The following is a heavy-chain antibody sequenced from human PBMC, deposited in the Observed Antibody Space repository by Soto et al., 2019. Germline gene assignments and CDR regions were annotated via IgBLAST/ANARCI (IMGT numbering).Heavy chain of an antibody. CDR2: IDYSGGST. CDR3: AKGGGRSAGTVDY. CDR1: RFTFSSYA. V-gene: IGHV3-23*01. Sequence: EVQLLESGGGLVQPGGSLRLSCAASRFTFSSYAMSWVRQAPGKGLEWVSVIDYSGGSTSYADSVKGRFTISRDNSKNTLYLQMNSLRAEHTAVYYCAKGGGRSAGTVDYWGQGTLVTVSS. D-gene: IGHD6-13*01. J-gene: IGHJ4*02.